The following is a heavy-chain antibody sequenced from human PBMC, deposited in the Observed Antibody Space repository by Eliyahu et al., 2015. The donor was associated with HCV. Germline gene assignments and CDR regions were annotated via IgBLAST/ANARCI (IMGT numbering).Heavy chain of an antibody. CDR1: GGTFSSYA. CDR2: IIPILGIA. D-gene: IGHD5-12*01. Sequence: QVQLVQSGAEVKKPGSSVKVSCKASGGTFSSYAISWVRQAPGQGLEWMGRIIPILGIANYAQKFQGRVTITADKSTSTAYMELSSLRSEDTAVYYCARFWFGGESGYEMDGGGRADYWGQGTLVTVSS. J-gene: IGHJ4*02. CDR3: ARFWFGGESGYEMDGGGRADY. V-gene: IGHV1-69*04.